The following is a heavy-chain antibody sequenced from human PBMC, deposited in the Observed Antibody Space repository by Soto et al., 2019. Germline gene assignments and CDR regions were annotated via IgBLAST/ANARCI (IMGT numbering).Heavy chain of an antibody. Sequence: LSDTLDLIFPVTGASFRSYFLSWIVQPPGKGLEWIGYIYSSGSTNYNPSLKSRVTISVDTSKNQFSLKLSSVTAADTAVYYCARHSLGMRINYYYYGMDVWGQGTTVT. D-gene: IGHD7-27*01. CDR1: GASFRSYF. CDR2: IYSSGST. J-gene: IGHJ6*02. V-gene: IGHV4-59*08. CDR3: ARHSLGMRINYYYYGMDV.